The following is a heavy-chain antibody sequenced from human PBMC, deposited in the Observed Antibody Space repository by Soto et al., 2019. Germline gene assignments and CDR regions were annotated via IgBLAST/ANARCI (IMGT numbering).Heavy chain of an antibody. Sequence: PVESVRISCKVSGYNFAGYGIAWVIQMPGKGLELMGMIYPSDSYNRYRPSFQGQVTISADKSISSAYLQWSSLRASDTAMYYCARGGVSTRTFDYWGQGTTVTVSS. CDR2: IYPSDSYN. V-gene: IGHV5-51*01. CDR3: ARGGVSTRTFDY. J-gene: IGHJ4*02. CDR1: GYNFAGYG. D-gene: IGHD3-3*01.